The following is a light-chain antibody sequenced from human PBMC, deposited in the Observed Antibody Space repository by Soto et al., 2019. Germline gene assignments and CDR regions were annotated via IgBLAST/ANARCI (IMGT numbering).Light chain of an antibody. CDR1: QSVSSNY. V-gene: IGKV3-20*01. CDR2: GAS. Sequence: EIVLTQSPGTLSLSPGERATLSCRASQSVSSNYLAWYQQKPGQAPRPLIYGASSRATGIPDRFSGSGAGTEFTLTISRLESEDFAVYYCQQYGSSPWTFGRWTKVEIK. CDR3: QQYGSSPWT. J-gene: IGKJ1*01.